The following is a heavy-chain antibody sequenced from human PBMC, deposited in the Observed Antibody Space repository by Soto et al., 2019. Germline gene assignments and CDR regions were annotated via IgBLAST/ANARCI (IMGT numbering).Heavy chain of an antibody. CDR1: GYSFTNFH. D-gene: IGHD3-22*01. V-gene: IGHV1-46*01. CDR3: ARDVIGNDNDETIGYYFDH. J-gene: IGHJ4*02. Sequence: QVQLSQFGAEVKKPGASVKVSCKASGYSFTNFHIHWVRQAPGQGLEWMGMIDPSGGITRDAQRLQGRITMTRDASTSTVYMELRSLTSEDTAVYYCARDVIGNDNDETIGYYFDHWGQGTLVTVSS. CDR2: IDPSGGIT.